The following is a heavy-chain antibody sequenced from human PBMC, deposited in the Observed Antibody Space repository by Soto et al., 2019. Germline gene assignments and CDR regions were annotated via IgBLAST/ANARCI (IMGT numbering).Heavy chain of an antibody. CDR2: INPNSGGT. J-gene: IGHJ6*03. CDR3: ARSENGSGSYYKSRLVGYMDV. D-gene: IGHD3-10*01. Sequence: ASVKVSCKASGYTFTGYYMHWVRQAPGQGLEWMGWINPNSGGTNYAQKFQGWVTMTRDTSISTAYMELSRLRSDDTAVYYCARSENGSGSYYKSRLVGYMDVWGKGTTVTVSS. CDR1: GYTFTGYY. V-gene: IGHV1-2*04.